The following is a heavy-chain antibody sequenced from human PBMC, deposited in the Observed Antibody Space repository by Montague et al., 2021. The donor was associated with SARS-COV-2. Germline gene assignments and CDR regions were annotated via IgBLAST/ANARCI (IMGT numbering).Heavy chain of an antibody. J-gene: IGHJ2*01. CDR2: IYYTGST. Sequence: SETLSLTCTVSGGSISSHYWTWIRQPPGKGLEWIGYIYYTGSTNYNPSLKSRVAISVDTFKKQFSLSLRSVTAADTALYYCARLPPNGRWYLDLWGRGTLVTVSS. D-gene: IGHD2-8*01. CDR1: GGSISSHY. CDR3: ARLPPNGRWYLDL. V-gene: IGHV4-59*11.